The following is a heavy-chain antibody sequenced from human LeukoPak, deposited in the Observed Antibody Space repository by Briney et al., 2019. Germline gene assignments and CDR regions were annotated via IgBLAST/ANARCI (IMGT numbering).Heavy chain of an antibody. CDR3: ARAIQFGGYFDY. Sequence: GGSLRLSCAASGFTVSRDYMSWVRQAPGKGLEWVSVIYGGDTTYYADSVRGRFTISRDTSKNTLYLQMNSLRVDDTAVYYCARAIQFGGYFDYWGQGTLATVSS. V-gene: IGHV3-53*01. D-gene: IGHD2-15*01. CDR1: GFTVSRDY. J-gene: IGHJ4*02. CDR2: IYGGDTT.